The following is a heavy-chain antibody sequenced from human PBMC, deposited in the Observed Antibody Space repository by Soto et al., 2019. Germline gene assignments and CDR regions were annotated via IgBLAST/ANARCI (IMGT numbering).Heavy chain of an antibody. J-gene: IGHJ6*02. Sequence: QVQLQQWGAGLLKPSETLSLTCAVYGGSFSGYYWSWIRQPPGKGLEWIGEINHSGSTNYNPSLKSRGTKTVDTSKNQFSLNLSSVTAADTAVYYCARSQLVGATPLRSYYYYGMDVWGQGTTVTVSS. V-gene: IGHV4-34*01. D-gene: IGHD1-26*01. CDR3: ARSQLVGATPLRSYYYYGMDV. CDR1: GGSFSGYY. CDR2: INHSGST.